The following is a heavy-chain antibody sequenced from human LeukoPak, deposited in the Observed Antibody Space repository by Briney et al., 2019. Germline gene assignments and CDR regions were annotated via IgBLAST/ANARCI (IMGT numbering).Heavy chain of an antibody. D-gene: IGHD5-18*01. V-gene: IGHV4-39*07. Sequence: SETLSLTCTVSGGSIRSSSYYWGWIRQPPGKGLEWIGTVYYSGITYYNSSLKSRVTISVDTSKNQFSLKLNSVTAADTAVYYCAREDATMAPGFDYWAREPWSPSPQ. J-gene: IGHJ4*02. CDR1: GGSIRSSSYY. CDR3: AREDATMAPGFDY. CDR2: VYYSGIT.